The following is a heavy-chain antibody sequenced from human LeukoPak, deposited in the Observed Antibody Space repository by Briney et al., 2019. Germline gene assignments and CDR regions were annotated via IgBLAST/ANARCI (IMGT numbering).Heavy chain of an antibody. J-gene: IGHJ3*02. D-gene: IGHD3-22*01. CDR3: ARELGVVVIGDAFDI. CDR2: INTDGSST. V-gene: IGHV3-74*01. Sequence: GGSLRLSCAASGFTFSSYWMHWVRQAPGKGLVWVSRINTDGSSTSYADSVKGRFTISRDNAKNTLYLQMNSLRAEDTAVYYCARELGVVVIGDAFDIWGQGTMVTVSS. CDR1: GFTFSSYW.